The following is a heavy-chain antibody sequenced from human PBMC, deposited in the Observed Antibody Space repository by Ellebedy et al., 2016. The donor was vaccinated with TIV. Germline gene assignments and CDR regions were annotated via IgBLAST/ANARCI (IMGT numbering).Heavy chain of an antibody. CDR1: GFTFSSYS. Sequence: GGSLRLXCAASGFTFSSYSMNWVRQAPGKGLEWVSSISSSGSYIYYADSVKGRFTISRDNAKNSLYLQMNSLRAEDTAVYYCARVGSGWYEYYFDYWGQGTLVTVSS. D-gene: IGHD6-19*01. V-gene: IGHV3-21*01. J-gene: IGHJ4*02. CDR2: ISSSGSYI. CDR3: ARVGSGWYEYYFDY.